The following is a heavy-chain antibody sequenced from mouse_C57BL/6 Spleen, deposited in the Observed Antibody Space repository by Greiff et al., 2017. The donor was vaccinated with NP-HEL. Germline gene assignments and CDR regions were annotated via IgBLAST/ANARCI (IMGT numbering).Heavy chain of an antibody. CDR3: TGVRAGYFDY. Sequence: EVKVEESGGGLVQPGGSMKLSCVASGFTFSNYWMNWVRQSPEKGLEWVAQIRLKSDNYATHYAESVKGRFTISRDDSKSSVYLQMNNLRAEDTGIYYCTGVRAGYFDYWGQGTTLTVSS. CDR2: IRLKSDNYAT. J-gene: IGHJ2*01. V-gene: IGHV6-3*01. D-gene: IGHD2-14*01. CDR1: GFTFSNYW.